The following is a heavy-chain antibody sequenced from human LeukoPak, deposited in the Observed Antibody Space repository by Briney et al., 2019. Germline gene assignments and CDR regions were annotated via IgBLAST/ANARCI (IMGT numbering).Heavy chain of an antibody. J-gene: IGHJ4*02. CDR1: GGSISSYY. V-gene: IGHV4-59*01. D-gene: IGHD6-13*01. CDR3: ARGYSSSWYLDY. Sequence: SETLSLTCTVSGGSISSYYWSWIRQPPGKGLEWIGYIYYSGSINYNPSLKSRVTISVDTSKNQFSLKLSSVTAADTAVYYCARGYSSSWYLDYWGQGTLVTVSS. CDR2: IYYSGSI.